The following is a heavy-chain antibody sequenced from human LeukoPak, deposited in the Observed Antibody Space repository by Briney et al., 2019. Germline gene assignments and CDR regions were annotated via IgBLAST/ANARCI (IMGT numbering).Heavy chain of an antibody. J-gene: IGHJ4*02. V-gene: IGHV3-30*03. Sequence: PGGSLRLSCAASGFTFSSYGMHWVRQAPGKGLEWVAVISYDGSNKYYADSEKGRFTISRDNSKNTLYLQMNSLRAEDTAVYYCILRWGFWGQGTLVTVSS. CDR3: ILRWGF. CDR1: GFTFSSYG. D-gene: IGHD7-27*01. CDR2: ISYDGSNK.